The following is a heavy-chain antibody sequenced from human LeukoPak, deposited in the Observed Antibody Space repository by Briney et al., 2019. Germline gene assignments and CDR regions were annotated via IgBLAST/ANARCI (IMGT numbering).Heavy chain of an antibody. CDR2: ISESGGTT. V-gene: IGHV3-23*01. D-gene: IGHD2-8*02. CDR1: GXTFSTYA. CDR3: AKDPSTSWYWYFQL. J-gene: IGHJ1*01. Sequence: GGSLRLSCAASGXTFSTYAMSWVRQAPGKGQEWVSGISESGGTTYYADSVKGRFTISRDNSKSTLYLQMNGLRVEDAAVYYCAKDPSTSWYWYFQLWGQGTLVTVSS.